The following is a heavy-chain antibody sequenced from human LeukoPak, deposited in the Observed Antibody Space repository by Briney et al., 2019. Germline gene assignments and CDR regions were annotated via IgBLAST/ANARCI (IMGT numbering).Heavy chain of an antibody. D-gene: IGHD5/OR15-5a*01. CDR3: ARALDTLSALDY. V-gene: IGHV4-59*01. CDR2: VYHTGTS. J-gene: IGHJ4*02. Sequence: PSETLTLTCTVSGDSITGYYWTWVRQPPGKGLEWIGYVYHTGTSNYNPSVRSRITMSVDTSKNQYSMKLTSVTAADTAVYFCARALDTLSALDYWGLGTSVTVSS. CDR1: GDSITGYY.